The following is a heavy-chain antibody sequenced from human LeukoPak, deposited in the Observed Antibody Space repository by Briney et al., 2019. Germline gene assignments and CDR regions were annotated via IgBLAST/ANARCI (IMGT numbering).Heavy chain of an antibody. V-gene: IGHV3-23*01. CDR2: ITSNGGST. CDR3: AKGPAGSCSGAICYPFDY. CDR1: GFSFSNFA. Sequence: GGSLRFSCAASGFSFSNFAMNWVRQAPGTRLEWVSSITSNGGSTYHAGSVKGRFTISRDNSKNTLYLQMDSLRAEDTAFYYCAKGPAGSCSGAICYPFDYWGLGTLVTVSS. D-gene: IGHD2-15*01. J-gene: IGHJ4*02.